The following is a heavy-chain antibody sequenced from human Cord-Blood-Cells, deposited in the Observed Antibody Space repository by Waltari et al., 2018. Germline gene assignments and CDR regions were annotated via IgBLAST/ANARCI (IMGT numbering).Heavy chain of an antibody. V-gene: IGHV1-69*01. CDR1: GGTFSSYA. CDR3: ARVGSGEGANWYFDL. Sequence: QVQLVQSGAEVKKPGSSVKVSCKASGGTFSSYAIRWVRQAPGQGLEWMGGIIPIFGTANYAQKFQGRVTITADESTSTAYMELSSLRSEDTAVYYCARVGSGEGANWYFDLWGRGTLVTVSS. CDR2: IIPIFGTA. D-gene: IGHD1-26*01. J-gene: IGHJ2*01.